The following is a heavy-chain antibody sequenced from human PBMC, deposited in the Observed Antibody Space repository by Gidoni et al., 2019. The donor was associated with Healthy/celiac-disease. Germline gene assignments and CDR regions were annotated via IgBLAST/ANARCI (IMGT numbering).Heavy chain of an antibody. J-gene: IGHJ5*02. CDR2: IYYSGST. CDR1: GGSISSSSYY. CDR3: ARHLSGRSGEEWFDP. Sequence: QLQLQESGPGLVKPSETLSLTCTVSGGSISSSSYYWGWISQPPGKGLEWIGSIYYSGSTYYIPSLKSRVTISVDTSKNQFSLKLSSVTAADTAVYYCARHLSGRSGEEWFDPWGQGTLVTVSS. D-gene: IGHD1-26*01. V-gene: IGHV4-39*01.